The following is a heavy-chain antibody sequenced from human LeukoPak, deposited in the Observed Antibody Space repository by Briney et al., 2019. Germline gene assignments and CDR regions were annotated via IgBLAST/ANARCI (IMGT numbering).Heavy chain of an antibody. CDR1: GGSISSGGYS. J-gene: IGHJ4*02. Sequence: SETLSLTCAVSGGSISSGGYSWSWIRQPPGKGLEWIGYIYHSGSTYYNPSLKSRVTISVDRSKNQFSLKLSSVTAADTAVYYCARGLRGYSGYTCFDYWGQGTLVTVSS. CDR3: ARGLRGYSGYTCFDY. V-gene: IGHV4-30-2*01. CDR2: IYHSGST. D-gene: IGHD5-12*01.